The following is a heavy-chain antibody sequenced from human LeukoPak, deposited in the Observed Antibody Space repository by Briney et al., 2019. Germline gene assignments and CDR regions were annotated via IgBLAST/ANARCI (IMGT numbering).Heavy chain of an antibody. V-gene: IGHV4-4*02. J-gene: IGHJ4*02. D-gene: IGHD2-21*02. Sequence: PSGTLSLTCAVSGGSISSVNWWSWVRQPPGQGLEWIGDIYHSGSTNYNPSLKSRLTISVDKPKNQFSLKLTSVTAADTAVYYCARETNYVTAPIGCWGPGTLVTVSS. CDR2: IYHSGST. CDR3: ARETNYVTAPIGC. CDR1: GGSISSVNW.